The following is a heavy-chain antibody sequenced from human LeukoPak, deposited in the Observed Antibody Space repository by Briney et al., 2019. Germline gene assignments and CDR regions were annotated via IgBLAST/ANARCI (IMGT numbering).Heavy chain of an antibody. D-gene: IGHD2-21*01. CDR2: VSYDGSSE. CDR1: GFTFSSYS. V-gene: IGHV3-30*09. J-gene: IGHJ6*02. CDR3: ARDRVLYFYYGMDV. Sequence: GGSLRLSCAASGFTFSSYSIHWVRQAPGKGLEWVAVVSYDGSSENYADSVKGRFAISRDNSKNTLYLQMNSLRAEDTAVYYCARDRVLYFYYGMDVWGQGTTVTVSS.